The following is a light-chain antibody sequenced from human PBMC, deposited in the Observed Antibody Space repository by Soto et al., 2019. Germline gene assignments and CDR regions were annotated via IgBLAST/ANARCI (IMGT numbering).Light chain of an antibody. J-gene: IGKJ2*01. CDR1: QSLLHYNGYNY. CDR2: LGS. V-gene: IGKV2-28*01. CDR3: MQAVQAPLT. Sequence: DIVMTQSPVSLPVTPGEPASISCRPSQSLLHYNGYNYLDWYLQKPGQSPQLLIYLGSNRASGVPDRFSGSGSGTEFTLQINRVEAEDVGVYYCMQAVQAPLTFGQGTKLEIK.